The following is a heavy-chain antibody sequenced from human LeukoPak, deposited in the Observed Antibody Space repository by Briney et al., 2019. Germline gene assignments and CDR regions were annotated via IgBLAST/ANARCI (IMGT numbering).Heavy chain of an antibody. CDR3: ARDFYDGFALDY. CDR2: IFSTSTYI. V-gene: IGHV3-21*01. D-gene: IGHD2/OR15-2a*01. Sequence: GGSLRLSCAASGFTFKNYNMVWVRQAPGKGLEWVSFIFSTSTYIYYRDSVRGRFTISRDNAKNSLFLQMDSLTVEDTAIYYCARDFYDGFALDYWGQGTLVTVSS. CDR1: GFTFKNYN. J-gene: IGHJ4*02.